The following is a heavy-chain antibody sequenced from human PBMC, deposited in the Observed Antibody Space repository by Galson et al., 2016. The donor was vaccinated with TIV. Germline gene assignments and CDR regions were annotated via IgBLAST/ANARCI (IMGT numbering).Heavy chain of an antibody. V-gene: IGHV4-34*01. J-gene: IGHJ3*02. CDR1: DGSFSGYY. CDR2: INHGETA. Sequence: LSLTCAVSDGSFSGYYWSHVRQPPGGGLEWIAEINHGETASYNPSLKSRATISLDKSKKQFSLNLTSVTAADTAISYCARLHRHGGFDIWGPGTMVSVSA. CDR3: ARLHRHGGFDI. D-gene: IGHD2-15*01.